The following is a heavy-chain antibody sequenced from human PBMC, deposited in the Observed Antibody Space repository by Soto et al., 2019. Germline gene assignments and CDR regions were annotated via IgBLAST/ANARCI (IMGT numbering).Heavy chain of an antibody. CDR2: IYYSGST. CDR3: ARHGIRELLYFDY. Sequence: SQTLSLPCTVAGGSISSSSYYWDRIRQPPGKGLEWIGSIYYSGSTYYNPALKRRVTISVDTSKNQFSLKLSSVTAADTAVYYCARHGIRELLYFDYWGQGTLVTVSS. CDR1: GGSISSSSYY. J-gene: IGHJ4*02. D-gene: IGHD3-10*01. V-gene: IGHV4-39*01.